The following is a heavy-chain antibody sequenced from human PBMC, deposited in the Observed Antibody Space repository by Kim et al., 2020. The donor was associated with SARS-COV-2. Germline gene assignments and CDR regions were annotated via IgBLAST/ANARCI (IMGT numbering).Heavy chain of an antibody. Sequence: NYAQKLQGRATMTRDTSISTAYMERSRLRSDDTAVYYCARESVGGRYYGYWGQGTLVTVSS. J-gene: IGHJ4*02. D-gene: IGHD1-26*01. CDR3: ARESVGGRYYGY. V-gene: IGHV1-2*02.